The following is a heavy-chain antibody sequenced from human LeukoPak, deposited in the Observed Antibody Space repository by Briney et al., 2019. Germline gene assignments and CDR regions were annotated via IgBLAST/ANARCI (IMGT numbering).Heavy chain of an antibody. V-gene: IGHV1-8*01. Sequence: ASVKVSCKASGYTFTSYDINWVRQATGQGLEWMGWMNPNSGNTGYAQNFQGRVTMTRNTSISTAYMELSSLRSEDTAVYYCARGDYGDYVVNWFDPWGQGTLVTVSS. J-gene: IGHJ5*02. CDR2: MNPNSGNT. CDR3: ARGDYGDYVVNWFDP. CDR1: GYTFTSYD. D-gene: IGHD4-17*01.